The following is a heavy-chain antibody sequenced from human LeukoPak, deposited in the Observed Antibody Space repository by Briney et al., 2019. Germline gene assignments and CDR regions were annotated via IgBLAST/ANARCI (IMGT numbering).Heavy chain of an antibody. V-gene: IGHV3-21*01. CDR1: GFTFSSYS. CDR3: ARDRSGLLWFGELNYFDY. Sequence: GGSLRLSCAASGFTFSSYSMNWVRQAPGKGLEWVSSISSSSSYIYYADSVKGRFTISRDNAKNSLYLQTNSLRAEDTAVYYCARDRSGLLWFGELNYFDYWGQGTLVTVSS. J-gene: IGHJ4*02. CDR2: ISSSSSYI. D-gene: IGHD3-10*01.